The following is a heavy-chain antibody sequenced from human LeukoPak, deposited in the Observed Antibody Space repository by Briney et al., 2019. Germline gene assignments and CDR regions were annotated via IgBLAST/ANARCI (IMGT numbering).Heavy chain of an antibody. V-gene: IGHV3-64D*06. Sequence: GGSLRLSCSASGFIISVYAMHWVRQAPGKGLEHVSGISANGGSTYHADSVKGRFTISRDTSKNTLYLQMSSLRAEDTAMYYCVKDLYKGDSASWYFFHYWGQGTLVTVSS. CDR1: GFIISVYA. D-gene: IGHD6-13*01. CDR3: VKDLYKGDSASWYFFHY. J-gene: IGHJ4*02. CDR2: ISANGGST.